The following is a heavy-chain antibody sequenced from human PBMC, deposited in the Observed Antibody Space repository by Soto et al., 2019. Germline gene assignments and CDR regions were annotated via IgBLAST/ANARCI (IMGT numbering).Heavy chain of an antibody. J-gene: IGHJ3*02. CDR1: GGSISSGGYY. CDR2: IYYSGST. Sequence: SETLSLTCTVSGGSISSGGYYWSWIRQHPGKGLEWIGYIYYSGSTYYNPSLKSRVTISVDTSKNQFSLKLSSVTAADTAVYYCARDVNYKYYYDSSGHAFDIWGRGTMVTVSS. V-gene: IGHV4-31*03. D-gene: IGHD3-22*01. CDR3: ARDVNYKYYYDSSGHAFDI.